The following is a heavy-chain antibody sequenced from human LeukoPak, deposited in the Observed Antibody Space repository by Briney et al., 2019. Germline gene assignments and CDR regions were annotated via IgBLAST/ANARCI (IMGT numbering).Heavy chain of an antibody. J-gene: IGHJ5*02. D-gene: IGHD5-12*01. CDR2: IYYSGST. CDR3: ARSGFDEGWFDP. Sequence: SETLSLTCAVYGGSFSGYYWSWIRQPPGKGLEWIGYIYYSGSTNYNPSLKSRVTISVDTSKTQFSLKLSSVTAADTAVYYCARSGFDEGWFDPWGQGTLVTVSS. CDR1: GGSFSGYY. V-gene: IGHV4-59*01.